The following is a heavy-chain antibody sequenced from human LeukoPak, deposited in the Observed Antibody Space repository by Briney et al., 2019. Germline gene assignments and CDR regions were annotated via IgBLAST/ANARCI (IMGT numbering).Heavy chain of an antibody. CDR3: ARDRSSGWYSWFDP. Sequence: SETLSLTCTVSGGSTSSSDYYWGWIRQPPDEGLEWIASIRYSANTYYNPSLKSRVTISIDMSMTQFSLKLSSVTAADTAVYYCARDRSSGWYSWFDPWGQGTLVTVSS. J-gene: IGHJ5*02. V-gene: IGHV4-39*02. D-gene: IGHD6-19*01. CDR2: IRYSANT. CDR1: GGSTSSSDYY.